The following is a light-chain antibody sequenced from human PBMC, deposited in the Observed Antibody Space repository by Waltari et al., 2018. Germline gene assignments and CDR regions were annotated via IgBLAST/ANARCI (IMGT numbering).Light chain of an antibody. CDR3: CAYAGSYILL. J-gene: IGLJ3*02. CDR1: RSDIGGHND. V-gene: IGLV2-11*01. CDR2: DVS. Sequence: QSALTQPRPVSGSPGQSVTISCTGTRSDIGGHNDVSWYQQHPGKAPKVMIYDVSKRPPGVPDRLSGSKYDSTSSLTSAGLHADDAADYCCCAYAGSYILLFGGGTKLTVL.